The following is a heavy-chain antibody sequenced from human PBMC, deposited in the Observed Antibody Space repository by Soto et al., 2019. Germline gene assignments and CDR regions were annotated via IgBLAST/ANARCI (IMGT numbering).Heavy chain of an antibody. CDR2: IYYTGST. CDR1: GDSISNSNYY. CDR3: ATVFYGMDV. J-gene: IGHJ6*02. V-gene: IGHV4-39*01. Sequence: SETLSLTCSVSGDSISNSNYYWDWIRQPPGKGLEWIGSIYYTGSTHFHPSLKSRVTMSIDTSRNQFSLRLSSVTAADTAVYYCATVFYGMDVWGQGTTVTVSS.